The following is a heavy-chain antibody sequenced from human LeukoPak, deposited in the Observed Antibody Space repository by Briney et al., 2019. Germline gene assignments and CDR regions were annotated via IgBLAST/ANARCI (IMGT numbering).Heavy chain of an antibody. Sequence: PSETLSLTCTDSGGSISSYYWSWIRQPPGKGLEWIGYIYYSGSTNYNPSLKSRVTISVDTSKNQFSLNLSSVTAADTAVYYCARDVTIFGVDYYMDVWGKGTTVTVSS. CDR1: GGSISSYY. CDR3: ARDVTIFGVDYYMDV. V-gene: IGHV4-59*01. D-gene: IGHD3-3*01. CDR2: IYYSGST. J-gene: IGHJ6*03.